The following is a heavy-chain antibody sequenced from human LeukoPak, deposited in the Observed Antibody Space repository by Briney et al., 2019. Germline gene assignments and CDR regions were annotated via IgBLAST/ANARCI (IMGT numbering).Heavy chain of an antibody. D-gene: IGHD2-21*02. CDR1: GYTFTSYG. V-gene: IGHV1-18*01. Sequence: ASVKVSCKASGYTFTSYGISWVRQAPGQGLEWMGWIGAYNGNTNYAQKLQGRVTMTTDTSTSTAYMELRSLRSDDTAVYYCARDRGVTAITDAFDIWGQGTMDTVSS. CDR3: ARDRGVTAITDAFDI. J-gene: IGHJ3*02. CDR2: IGAYNGNT.